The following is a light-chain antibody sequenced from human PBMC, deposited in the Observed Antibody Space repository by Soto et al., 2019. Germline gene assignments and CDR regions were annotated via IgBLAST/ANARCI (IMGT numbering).Light chain of an antibody. CDR1: SGHSSYA. CDR2: LNSDGSH. J-gene: IGLJ3*02. Sequence: QSVLTQSPSASASLGASVKLTCTLSSGHSSYAIAWHQQQPEKGPRYLMKLNSDGSHSKGDGIPDRFSGSSSAAERYLTISSLQSEDDADYYCQTWGTGIWVFGGGTKLTVL. CDR3: QTWGTGIWV. V-gene: IGLV4-69*01.